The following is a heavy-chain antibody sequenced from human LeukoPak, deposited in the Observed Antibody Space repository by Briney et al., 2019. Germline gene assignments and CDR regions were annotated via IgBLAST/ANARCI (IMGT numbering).Heavy chain of an antibody. CDR3: ARGDWGQTAMVTLFDY. D-gene: IGHD5-18*01. J-gene: IGHJ4*02. CDR2: IISSSSYI. V-gene: IGHV3-21*01. Sequence: GGPLKFSCAASGFTFSSFSMNWFGQAPGKGWSGVSSIISSSSYIYYADSVKGRFTISRDNAKNSLYLQMNSLRAEDTAVYYCARGDWGQTAMVTLFDYWGQGTLVTVSS. CDR1: GFTFSSFS.